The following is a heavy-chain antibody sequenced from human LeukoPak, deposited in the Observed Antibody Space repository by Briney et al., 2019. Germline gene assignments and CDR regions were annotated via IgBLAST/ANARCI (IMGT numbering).Heavy chain of an antibody. Sequence: GGSLRLSCAASGFTFSSYGMHWVRQAPGKGLEWVSYISSRGSTIYYAESVKGRFTSSRDNAKNSLYLQMSSLRAEDTAVYYCARDYYGSGSYGPWGQGTLVTVSS. CDR3: ARDYYGSGSYGP. CDR2: ISSRGSTI. J-gene: IGHJ5*02. CDR1: GFTFSSYG. D-gene: IGHD3-10*01. V-gene: IGHV3-48*04.